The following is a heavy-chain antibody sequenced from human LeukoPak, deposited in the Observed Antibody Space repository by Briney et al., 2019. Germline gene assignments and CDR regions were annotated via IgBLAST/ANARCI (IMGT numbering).Heavy chain of an antibody. CDR2: IYYSGST. Sequence: SETLSLTCTVSGGSISSYYWSWIRQPPGKGLEWIGYIYYSGSTNYNPSLKSRVTISVDTSKNQFSLKLSSVAAADTAVYYCARAANAFDIWGQGTMVTVSS. CDR3: ARAANAFDI. J-gene: IGHJ3*02. CDR1: GGSISSYY. V-gene: IGHV4-59*01.